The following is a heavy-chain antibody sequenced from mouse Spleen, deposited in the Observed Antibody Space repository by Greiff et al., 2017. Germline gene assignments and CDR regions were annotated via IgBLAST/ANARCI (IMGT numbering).Heavy chain of an antibody. Sequence: VHLVESGAELVRPGASVTLSCKASGYPFTDYEMHWVKQTPVHGLEWIGSIDPVTGGTAYNQKFKGKAILTADKSSSTAYMQLSSLKSEDSAVYYCARGGVAYWGQGTLVTVSA. CDR3: ARGGVAY. V-gene: IGHV1-15*01. CDR1: GYPFTDYE. J-gene: IGHJ3*01. CDR2: IDPVTGGT.